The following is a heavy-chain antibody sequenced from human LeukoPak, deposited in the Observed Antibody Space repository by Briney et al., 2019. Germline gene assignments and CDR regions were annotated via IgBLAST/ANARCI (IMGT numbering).Heavy chain of an antibody. CDR2: IKQDGSEK. Sequence: GSLRLSCAASGFSFSDAWMTWVRQAPGQGLEWVANIKQDGSEKYYVDSVKGRFTISRDNSKNTLYLQMNSLRAEDTAVYYCAKSSPYSSGWYHWGQGTLVTVSS. D-gene: IGHD6-19*01. CDR1: GFSFSDAW. J-gene: IGHJ5*02. V-gene: IGHV3-7*03. CDR3: AKSSPYSSGWYH.